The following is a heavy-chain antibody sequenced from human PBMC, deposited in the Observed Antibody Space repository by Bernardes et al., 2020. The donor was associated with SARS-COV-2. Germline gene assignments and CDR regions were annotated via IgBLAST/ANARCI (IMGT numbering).Heavy chain of an antibody. J-gene: IGHJ6*02. CDR1: GFSFSRYG. V-gene: IGHV3-23*01. Sequence: GGSLRLSCEASGFSFSRYGPSWVRQAPGKGLEWVSFIGANGFLTYYGDSVKGRFTISKDNAKNTVYLQMNSLRAEDTAVYFCAKDRSDMDVWGQGTTVTVSS. CDR3: AKDRSDMDV. CDR2: IGANGFLT.